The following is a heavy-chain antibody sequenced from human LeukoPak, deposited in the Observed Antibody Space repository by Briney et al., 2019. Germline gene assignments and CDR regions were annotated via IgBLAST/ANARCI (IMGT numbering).Heavy chain of an antibody. CDR2: IHGSGGST. CDR1: GFTFSSYA. V-gene: IGHV3-23*01. CDR3: AKDRSLWFGELQN. D-gene: IGHD3-10*01. J-gene: IGHJ4*02. Sequence: GGSLRLSCAASGFTFSSYAMSWVRQAPGKGLEWVSGIHGSGGSTYYADSVKGRFTISKDNSKNTVYLEMNSLRAEDTALYYCAKDRSLWFGELQNWGRGTLVTVSS.